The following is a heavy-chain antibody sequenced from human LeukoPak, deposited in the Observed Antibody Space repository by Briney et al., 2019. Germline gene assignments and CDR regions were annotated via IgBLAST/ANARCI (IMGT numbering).Heavy chain of an antibody. V-gene: IGHV1-3*03. CDR1: GYTFTSYA. CDR3: ASSVAGPGGFDY. Sequence: ASVKVSCKASGYTFTSYAMHWVRQAPGQRLEWIGWINAGNGNTKYSQEFQGRVTITRDTSASTAYMELSSLRSEDMAVYYCASSVAGPGGFDYWGQGTLVTVSS. J-gene: IGHJ4*02. CDR2: INAGNGNT. D-gene: IGHD6-19*01.